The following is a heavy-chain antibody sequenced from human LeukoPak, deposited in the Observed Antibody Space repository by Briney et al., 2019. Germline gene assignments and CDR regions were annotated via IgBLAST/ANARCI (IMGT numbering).Heavy chain of an antibody. CDR3: AKARGATYGTYYFDN. CDR2: SGSGGNT. CDR1: GFTFSSYA. V-gene: IGHV3-23*01. Sequence: GGSLRLSCAVSGFTFSSYAMNWVRQAPGKGLEWVSISGSGGNTYYADSVKGRFTISRDNSKNTLYLQMNSLRAEDTAVYYCAKARGATYGTYYFDNWGQGTLVTVSS. D-gene: IGHD4/OR15-4a*01. J-gene: IGHJ4*02.